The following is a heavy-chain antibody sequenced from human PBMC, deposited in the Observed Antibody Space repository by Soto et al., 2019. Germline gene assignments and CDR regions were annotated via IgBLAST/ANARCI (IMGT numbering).Heavy chain of an antibody. CDR1: GFTFTNYC. J-gene: IGHJ4*02. CDR3: ARSSSLHLGEFSLDY. Sequence: HPGGSLRLSCAASGFTFTNYCVNWVRQAPGEGLEWVANINQDGRDKNYVDSVKGRFTISRDNAKNSFYLQMNSLGAEDTAVYYCARSSSLHLGEFSLDYWGPGTLVTVSS. V-gene: IGHV3-7*01. D-gene: IGHD3-16*02. CDR2: INQDGRDK.